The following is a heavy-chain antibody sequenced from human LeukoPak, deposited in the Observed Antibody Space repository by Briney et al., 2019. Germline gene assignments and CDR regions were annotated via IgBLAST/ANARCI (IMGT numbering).Heavy chain of an antibody. Sequence: ASVKVSCNTSGYTFTGHFVHWVRQAPGQGLEWMGWINPNSGGTNYAQKFQGRVTMTRDTSISTAYMELSSLTSDDTAVYYCAKDRLLNCRGDCYIFDYWGREPWSPSPQ. V-gene: IGHV1-2*02. CDR3: AKDRLLNCRGDCYIFDY. CDR2: INPNSGGT. CDR1: GYTFTGHF. J-gene: IGHJ4*02. D-gene: IGHD2-21*02.